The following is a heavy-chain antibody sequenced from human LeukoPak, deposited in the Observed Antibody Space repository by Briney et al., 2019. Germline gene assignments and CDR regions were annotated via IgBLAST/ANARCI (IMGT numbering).Heavy chain of an antibody. CDR3: ARALRYFDWLSTRRYYYYMDV. V-gene: IGHV4-59*01. Sequence: SETLSLTCTVSGGSISSYYWSWIRQPPGKGLEWIGYIYYSGSTNYNPSLKSRVTISVDTSKNQFSLKLSSVTAADTAVYYCARALRYFDWLSTRRYYYYMDVWGKGTTVTVSS. J-gene: IGHJ6*03. CDR2: IYYSGST. D-gene: IGHD3-9*01. CDR1: GGSISSYY.